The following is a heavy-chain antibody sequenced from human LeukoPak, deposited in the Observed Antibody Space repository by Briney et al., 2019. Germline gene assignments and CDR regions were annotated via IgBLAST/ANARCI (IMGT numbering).Heavy chain of an antibody. CDR2: ISYDGSNK. V-gene: IGHV3-30*03. J-gene: IGHJ4*02. D-gene: IGHD3-3*01. CDR1: GLTFSSYG. CDR3: TTGPFNIRLDGTFDY. Sequence: GGSLRLSCAASGLTFSSYGMHWVRQAPGKGLEWVAVISYDGSNKYYADSVKGRFTISRDNAKNSLFLQMNSLRDEDTAVYYCTTGPFNIRLDGTFDYWGQGTLVTVSS.